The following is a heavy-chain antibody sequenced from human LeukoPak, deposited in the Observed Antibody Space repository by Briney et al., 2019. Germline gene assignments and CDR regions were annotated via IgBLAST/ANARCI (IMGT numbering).Heavy chain of an antibody. J-gene: IGHJ6*02. V-gene: IGHV3-23*01. CDR1: GFTFSSYA. Sequence: GGSLRLSCAASGFTFSSYAMSWARQAPEKGLEWVSAISGSTYYADSVKGRFTISRDNSKNTLYLQMNSLRAEDTAVYYCAKAAASYCSSTSCYGHYYYGMDVWGQGTTVTVSS. D-gene: IGHD2-2*01. CDR3: AKAAASYCSSTSCYGHYYYGMDV. CDR2: ISGST.